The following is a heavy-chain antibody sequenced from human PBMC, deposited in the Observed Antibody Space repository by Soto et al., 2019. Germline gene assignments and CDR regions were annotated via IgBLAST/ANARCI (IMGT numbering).Heavy chain of an antibody. J-gene: IGHJ3*02. CDR2: ISSSSSYI. D-gene: IGHD1-26*01. V-gene: IGHV3-21*01. Sequence: GGSLRLSCAASGFTFSSYSMNWVRQAPGKGLEWVSSISSSSSYIYYADSVKGRFTISRDNAKNSLYLQMNILRAEYTAVYYCARGAGSLGAFDIWGQGTMVTVSS. CDR1: GFTFSSYS. CDR3: ARGAGSLGAFDI.